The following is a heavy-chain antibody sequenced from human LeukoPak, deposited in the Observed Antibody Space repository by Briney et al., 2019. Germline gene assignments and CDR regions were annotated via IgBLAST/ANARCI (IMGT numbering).Heavy chain of an antibody. D-gene: IGHD5-12*01. J-gene: IGHJ4*02. V-gene: IGHV3-30-3*01. CDR2: ISYDGSNE. CDR1: GFTFSSYA. Sequence: GGSLRLSCSASGFTFSSYAMHWVRQAPGKGLEWVAVISYDGSNEYYADSVKGRFTISRDNSKNTLYLQMNSLRAEDTAVYYCARVHSGYVWYFDYWGQGTLVTVSS. CDR3: ARVHSGYVWYFDY.